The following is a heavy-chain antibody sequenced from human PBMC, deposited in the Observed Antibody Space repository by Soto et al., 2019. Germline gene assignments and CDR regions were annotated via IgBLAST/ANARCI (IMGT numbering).Heavy chain of an antibody. Sequence: SETLSLTCTVSGGSISSYYWSWIRQPPGKGLEWIGYIKYSGSTNYHPSLKSRVTMSIDTSKNQFSLKFNSVSAADTAVYYCARARSYYDSSGYYTVPPIYYYGMDVWGQGTTVTVSS. V-gene: IGHV4-59*01. CDR2: IKYSGST. CDR1: GGSISSYY. D-gene: IGHD3-22*01. CDR3: ARARSYYDSSGYYTVPPIYYYGMDV. J-gene: IGHJ6*02.